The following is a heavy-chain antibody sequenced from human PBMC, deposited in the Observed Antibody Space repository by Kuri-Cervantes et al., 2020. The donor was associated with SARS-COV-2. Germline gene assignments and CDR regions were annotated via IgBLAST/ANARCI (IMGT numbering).Heavy chain of an antibody. V-gene: IGHV3-74*01. CDR3: AREEVYCSSTSCYGSWFDP. D-gene: IGHD2-2*01. Sequence: GESLKISCAASGFTFSGHWIHWVRQAPGKGLVWVSRINPDGSYTNNADSVKGRFTLSRDNAKNSLYLQMNSLRAEDTAVYYCAREEVYCSSTSCYGSWFDPWGQGTLVTVSS. CDR2: INPDGSYT. CDR1: GFTFSGHW. J-gene: IGHJ5*02.